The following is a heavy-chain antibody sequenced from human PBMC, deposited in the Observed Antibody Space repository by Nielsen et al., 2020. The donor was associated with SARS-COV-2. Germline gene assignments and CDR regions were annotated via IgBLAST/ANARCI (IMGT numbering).Heavy chain of an antibody. CDR1: GGSISSYY. V-gene: IGHV4-59*01. CDR2: IYYSGST. CDR3: ARGTIAVAENWFDP. J-gene: IGHJ5*02. D-gene: IGHD6-19*01. Sequence: GSLRLSCTVSGGSISSYYWSWIRQPPGKGLEWIGYIYYSGSTNYNPSLKSRVTISVDTSKNQFSLKLSSVTAADTAVYYCARGTIAVAENWFDPWGQGTLVTVSS.